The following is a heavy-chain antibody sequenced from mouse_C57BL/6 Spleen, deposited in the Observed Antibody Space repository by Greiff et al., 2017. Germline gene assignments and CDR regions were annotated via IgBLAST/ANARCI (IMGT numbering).Heavy chain of an antibody. CDR2: IYPSDSET. D-gene: IGHD2-2*01. J-gene: IGHJ3*01. Sequence: QVQLQQPGAELVRPGSSVKLSCKASGYTFTSYWMDWVKQRPGQGLEWIGNIYPSDSETHYNQKFKDKATLTVDKSSSTAYMQLSSLTSEDSAVYYCARPLYGYGGTWFAYWGQGTLVTVSA. V-gene: IGHV1-61*01. CDR3: ARPLYGYGGTWFAY. CDR1: GYTFTSYW.